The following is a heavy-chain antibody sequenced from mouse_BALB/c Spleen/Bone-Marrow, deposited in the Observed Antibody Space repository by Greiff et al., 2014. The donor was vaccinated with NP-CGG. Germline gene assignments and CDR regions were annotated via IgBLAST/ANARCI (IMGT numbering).Heavy chain of an antibody. CDR2: IWGDGST. V-gene: IGHV2-6-7*01. D-gene: IGHD2-10*02. CDR3: AREGPYGNYAMDY. Sequence: VKLQESGPGLVAPSQSLSTTCTVSGFSLTGYGVNWVRQPPGKGLEWLGMIWGDGSTDYNSALKSRLSISKDNSKSQVFLKMNSLQTDDTARYYCAREGPYGNYAMDYWGQGTSVTVSS. J-gene: IGHJ4*01. CDR1: GFSLTGYG.